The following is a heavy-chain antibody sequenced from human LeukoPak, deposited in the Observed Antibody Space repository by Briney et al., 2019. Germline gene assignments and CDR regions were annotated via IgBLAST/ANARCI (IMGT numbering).Heavy chain of an antibody. CDR1: GFTFGNSW. CDR2: INADGSTT. Sequence: GGSLRPSCAASGFTFGNSWVHWVRQAPGKGLVWVSLINADGSTTSYADSVKGRFTISRDNARNTLSLEMNSLTIEDTAVYYCIVVVEPPDSDGFDVWGQGTMITVSS. V-gene: IGHV3-74*01. D-gene: IGHD1-14*01. CDR3: IVVVEPPDSDGFDV. J-gene: IGHJ3*01.